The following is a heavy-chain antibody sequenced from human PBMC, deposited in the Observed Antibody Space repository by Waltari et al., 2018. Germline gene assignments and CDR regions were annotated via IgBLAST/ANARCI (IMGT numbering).Heavy chain of an antibody. V-gene: IGHV4-39*02. J-gene: IGHJ6*02. CDR2: FYYPGTT. D-gene: IGHD2-2*01. Sequence: QLQLQESGPGLVKPSETLSLTCTVSGGSVSTTSYSWAWVRQSPGKGLEWVGHFYYPGTTYANPSLSSRVTKSVDSPQNHLSRRLSFVTAADTAVYYCAGLSGYCDDTGCYGHYAMDVWGQGTTVTVSS. CDR1: GGSVSTTSYS. CDR3: AGLSGYCDDTGCYGHYAMDV.